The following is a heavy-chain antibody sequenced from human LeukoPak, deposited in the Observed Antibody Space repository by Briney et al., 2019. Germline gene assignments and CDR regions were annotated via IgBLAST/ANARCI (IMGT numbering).Heavy chain of an antibody. V-gene: IGHV3-53*01. Sequence: GGSLRLSCAASGFIVINTYMSWVRQAPGKGLEWVSIIYSAGNTYYADSVKGRFTISRDNSKNTLYLQMNSLRAEDTAVYYCAKDGVLMVYAIPYFDYWGQGTLVTVSS. D-gene: IGHD2-8*01. CDR1: GFIVINTY. CDR3: AKDGVLMVYAIPYFDY. J-gene: IGHJ4*02. CDR2: IYSAGNT.